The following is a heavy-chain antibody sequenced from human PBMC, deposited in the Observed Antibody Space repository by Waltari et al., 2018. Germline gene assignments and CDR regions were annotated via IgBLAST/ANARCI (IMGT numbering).Heavy chain of an antibody. D-gene: IGHD3-3*01. CDR3: ARLSVFWSGYYGYYYYYGMDV. Sequence: QVQLQQWGAGLLKPSETLSLTCAVYGGSFSGYYWSWIRQPPGKGLEWIGEINHSGSTNNTPSLKSRFTISVDTSKNQFSLKLSSVTAADTAVHYCARLSVFWSGYYGYYYYYGMDVWGQGTTVTVSS. J-gene: IGHJ6*02. CDR2: INHSGST. V-gene: IGHV4-34*01. CDR1: GGSFSGYY.